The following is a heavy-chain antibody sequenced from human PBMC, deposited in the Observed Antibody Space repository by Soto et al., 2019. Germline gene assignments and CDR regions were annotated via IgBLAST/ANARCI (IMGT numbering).Heavy chain of an antibody. CDR3: AKDRAPTTRSVMVARRQMNWFDP. J-gene: IGHJ5*02. CDR2: ISGSGGST. D-gene: IGHD2-15*01. CDR1: GFTFSSYA. V-gene: IGHV3-23*01. Sequence: EVQLLESGGGLVQPGGSLRLSCAASGFTFSSYAMSWVRQAPGKGLEWVSAISGSGGSTYYADSVKGRFTISRDNSKNTLYLQMNSLRAEDTAVYYCAKDRAPTTRSVMVARRQMNWFDPWGQGTLVTVSS.